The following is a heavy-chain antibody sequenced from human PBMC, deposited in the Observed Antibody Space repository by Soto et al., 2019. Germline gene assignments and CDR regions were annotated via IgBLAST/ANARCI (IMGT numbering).Heavy chain of an antibody. CDR3: ARAPGYYDTDLYFDL. D-gene: IGHD3-22*01. V-gene: IGHV1-69*13. CDR2: IIPIFGTA. J-gene: IGHJ2*01. CDR1: GGTFSSYA. Sequence: SVKVSCKASGGTFSSYAISWVRQAPGQGLEWMGGIIPIFGTANYAQKFQGRVTITADESTSTAYMELSSLRSEDTAVYYCARAPGYYDTDLYFDLWGRGTLVTVSS.